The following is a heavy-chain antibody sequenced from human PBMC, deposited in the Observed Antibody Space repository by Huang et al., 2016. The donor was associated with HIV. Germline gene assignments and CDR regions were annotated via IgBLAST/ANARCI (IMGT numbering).Heavy chain of an antibody. V-gene: IGHV1-69*13. Sequence: QVQLVQSGAEVKTPGSSVKVSCKASGGTFSKYAISWVRQAPGQGCAWMGVVIPVFGTPNYARKFQGRVTITADDATSTTDVEVSSLRSEDTALYYCARGQLGSYGDYDVLYWGQGTLVTVSS. J-gene: IGHJ4*02. CDR2: VIPVFGTP. CDR3: ARGQLGSYGDYDVLY. CDR1: GGTFSKYA. D-gene: IGHD4-17*01.